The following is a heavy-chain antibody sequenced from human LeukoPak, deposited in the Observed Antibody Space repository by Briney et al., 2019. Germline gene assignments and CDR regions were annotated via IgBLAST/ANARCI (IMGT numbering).Heavy chain of an antibody. CDR2: ISPNSGDT. J-gene: IGHJ4*02. CDR3: ARVKDLYSSWYFHPFDH. Sequence: ASVKVSCKASGYTFTGYYIHWVRQAPGQGLEWMGWISPNSGDTNYAQKFQGRVTVTRDTSISTAYMGLSRLTSDDTAVYYCARVKDLYSSWYFHPFDHWGQGTLVTVSS. V-gene: IGHV1-2*02. D-gene: IGHD6-13*01. CDR1: GYTFTGYY.